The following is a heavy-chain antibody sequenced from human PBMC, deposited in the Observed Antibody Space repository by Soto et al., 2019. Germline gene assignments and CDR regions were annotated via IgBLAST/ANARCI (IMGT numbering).Heavy chain of an antibody. CDR1: GFTFSSYA. V-gene: IGHV3-30-3*01. D-gene: IGHD3-22*01. J-gene: IGHJ4*02. Sequence: GGSLILSCAASGFTFSSYAMHWVLQAPGKGLEWVAVISYDGSNKYYADSVKGRFTISRDNSKNTLYLQMNSLRAEDTAVYYCARGGFYDISAYCVIDYWGQATLFTVSS. CDR2: ISYDGSNK. CDR3: ARGGFYDISAYCVIDY.